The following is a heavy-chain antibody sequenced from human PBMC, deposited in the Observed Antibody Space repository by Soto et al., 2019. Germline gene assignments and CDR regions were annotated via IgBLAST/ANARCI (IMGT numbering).Heavy chain of an antibody. Sequence: QVQLVESGGGVVQPGRSLRLSCAASGFTFRTNAMHWVRQAPGKGLAWVAVISYDGNNKYYADSVKGRFTISRDNSKNTLDLQMNSLRAEDTAVYYCAKNGYSSGWYGDYWGQGTLVTVSS. CDR2: ISYDGNNK. J-gene: IGHJ4*02. V-gene: IGHV3-30*18. CDR1: GFTFRTNA. D-gene: IGHD6-19*01. CDR3: AKNGYSSGWYGDY.